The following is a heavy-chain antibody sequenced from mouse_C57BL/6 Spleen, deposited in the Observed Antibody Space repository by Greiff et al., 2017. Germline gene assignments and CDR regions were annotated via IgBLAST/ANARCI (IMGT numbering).Heavy chain of an antibody. CDR3: ARAYYSNYEYAMDY. J-gene: IGHJ4*01. V-gene: IGHV1-80*01. CDR1: GYAFSSYW. Sequence: VQLKESGAELVKPGASVKISCKASGYAFSSYWMNWVKQRPGKGLEWIGQIYPGDGDTNYNGKFKGKATLTADKSSSTAYMQLSSLTSEDSAVYFCARAYYSNYEYAMDYWGQGTSVTVSS. D-gene: IGHD2-5*01. CDR2: IYPGDGDT.